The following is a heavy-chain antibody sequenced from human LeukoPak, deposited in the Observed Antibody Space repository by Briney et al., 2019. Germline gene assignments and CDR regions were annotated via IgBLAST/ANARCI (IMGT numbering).Heavy chain of an antibody. J-gene: IGHJ4*02. CDR1: GGTFSSYA. Sequence: SVKVSCKASGGTFSSYAISWVRQAPGQGLEWMGGIIPIFGTANYAQKLQGRVTMTTDTSTSTAYMELRSLRSDDTAVYYCARDVHYDFWSGYVHTPYYFDYWGQGTLVTVSS. CDR3: ARDVHYDFWSGYVHTPYYFDY. D-gene: IGHD3-3*01. V-gene: IGHV1-69*05. CDR2: IIPIFGTA.